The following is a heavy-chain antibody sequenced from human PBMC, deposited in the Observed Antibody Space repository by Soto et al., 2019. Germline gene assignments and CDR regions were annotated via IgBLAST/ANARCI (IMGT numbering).Heavy chain of an antibody. J-gene: IGHJ4*02. Sequence: QVHLVESGGGAVQPGRSLRLSCAASGFTFSSHGMHWIRQAPGKGLEWVAVIPYDGSHQYYADSVKVRFRDNSKNTLYLQMNSLRAEDTAVYYCAKLRVLEWEVQESDYWGQGTLVSVSS. CDR1: GFTFSSHG. CDR3: AKLRVLEWEVQESDY. V-gene: IGHV3-30*18. D-gene: IGHD3-3*01. CDR2: IPYDGSHQ.